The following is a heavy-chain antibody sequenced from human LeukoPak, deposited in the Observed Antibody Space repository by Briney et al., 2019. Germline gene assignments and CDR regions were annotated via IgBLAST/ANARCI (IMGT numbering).Heavy chain of an antibody. J-gene: IGHJ6*03. CDR1: GGTFSSYA. Sequence: ASVKVSCKASGGTFSSYAISWVRQAPGQGLEWMGRIIPILGIANYAQKFQGRVTITTDESTSTAYMELSSLRSEDTAVYYCARLFEYYYMDVWGKGTTVTVSS. CDR2: IIPILGIA. D-gene: IGHD3-3*01. V-gene: IGHV1-69*04. CDR3: ARLFEYYYMDV.